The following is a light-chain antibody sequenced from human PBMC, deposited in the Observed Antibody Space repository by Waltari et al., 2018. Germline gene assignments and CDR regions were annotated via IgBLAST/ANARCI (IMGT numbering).Light chain of an antibody. V-gene: IGKV3-20*01. CDR3: QQYGSSPTT. J-gene: IGKJ4*01. Sequence: EIALTQSPGTLSLSPGDRVTLSCRASQSLSSSQLAWYQQKPGQAPRLLIYGASSRTTGIPGRVSVSGSGTDFTLTISRLEPEDFAVYYCQQYGSSPTTFGGGTKVEIK. CDR2: GAS. CDR1: QSLSSSQ.